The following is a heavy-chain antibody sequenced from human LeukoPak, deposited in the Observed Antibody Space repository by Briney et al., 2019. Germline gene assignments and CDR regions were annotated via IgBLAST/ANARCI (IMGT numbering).Heavy chain of an antibody. CDR1: GFTFSSYE. V-gene: IGHV3-48*03. CDR3: ARDRWGSRGIDY. D-gene: IGHD6-13*01. CDR2: ISSSGSTI. J-gene: IGHJ4*02. Sequence: PGGSLRLSCAASGFTFSSYEMNWVRQAPGKGLEWVSYISSSGSTIYYADSVKGRFTISRDNAKNSLYLQMNSLRAEDTAVYYCARDRWGSRGIDYWGQGTLVTVSS.